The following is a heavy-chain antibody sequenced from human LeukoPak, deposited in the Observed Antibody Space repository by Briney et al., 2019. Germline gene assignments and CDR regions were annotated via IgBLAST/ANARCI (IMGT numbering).Heavy chain of an antibody. Sequence: GGSLRLSCAASGFTFSTYGMHWVRQAPGKGLEWVAFIQFDGSYKYYADSVKGRFTISRDNAKNSLYLQMNSLRAEDTAVYYCSAGGYFDYWGQGTLVTVSS. CDR2: IQFDGSYK. J-gene: IGHJ4*02. CDR1: GFTFSTYG. CDR3: SAGGYFDY. V-gene: IGHV3-30*02. D-gene: IGHD3-10*01.